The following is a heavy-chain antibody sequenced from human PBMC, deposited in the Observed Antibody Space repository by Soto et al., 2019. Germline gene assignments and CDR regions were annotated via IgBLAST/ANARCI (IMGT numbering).Heavy chain of an antibody. CDR2: ISSSSSTI. CDR1: GFTFSSYS. V-gene: IGHV3-48*01. D-gene: IGHD3-9*01. J-gene: IGHJ4*02. Sequence: GSLRLSCAASGFTFSSYSMNWVRQAPGKGLEWVSYISSSSSTIYYADSVKGRFTISRDNAKNSLYLQMNSLRAEDTAVYYCARGSRLRYFDWLLFADYWGQGTLVTVSS. CDR3: ARGSRLRYFDWLLFADY.